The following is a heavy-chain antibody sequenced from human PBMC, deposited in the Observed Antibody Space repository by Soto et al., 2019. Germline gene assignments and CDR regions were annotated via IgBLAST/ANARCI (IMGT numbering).Heavy chain of an antibody. CDR2: ISATSSYT. CDR3: ARDLTGHQYYFDL. CDR1: AFTFSDYY. Sequence: QVQLVESGGGLVKPGGSLRLSCVASAFTFSDYYMSWIRQAPGKGLEWVSYISATSSYTNYADSVKGRCTISRDNAKNSLYLQMNRLRAEDTAVYYCARDLTGHQYYFDLWGQGTLVTVSS. D-gene: IGHD3-9*01. V-gene: IGHV3-11*05. J-gene: IGHJ4*02.